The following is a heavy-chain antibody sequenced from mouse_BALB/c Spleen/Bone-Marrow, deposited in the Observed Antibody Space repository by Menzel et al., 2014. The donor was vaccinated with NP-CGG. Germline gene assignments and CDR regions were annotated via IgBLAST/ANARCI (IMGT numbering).Heavy chain of an antibody. D-gene: IGHD3-1*01. CDR1: GFTFSSFG. J-gene: IGHJ2*01. CDR2: ISSGSSTI. CDR3: ARSGLRGYCFDY. Sequence: EVQVVESGGGLVQPGGSRKLSCAASGFTFSSFGMHWVRQAPEKGLEWVAYISSGSSTIYYADTLKGRFTISTDNPKNSLFLQMTSLRSEETAMYYCARSGLRGYCFDYWGQGTTLTVSS. V-gene: IGHV5-17*02.